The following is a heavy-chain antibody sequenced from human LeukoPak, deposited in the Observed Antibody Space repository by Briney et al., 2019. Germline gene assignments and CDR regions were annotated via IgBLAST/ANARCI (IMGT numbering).Heavy chain of an antibody. CDR3: AKDLGDYVWGSYRYSALYAFDI. V-gene: IGHV3-30*02. J-gene: IGHJ3*02. CDR2: IRYDGSNK. Sequence: GGSLRLSCAASGFTFSSYGMHWVRQAPGKGLEWVAFIRYDGSNKYYADSVKGRFTISRDNSKNTLYLQMNSLRAEDTAVYYCAKDLGDYVWGSYRYSALYAFDIWGQGTMVTVSS. D-gene: IGHD3-16*02. CDR1: GFTFSSYG.